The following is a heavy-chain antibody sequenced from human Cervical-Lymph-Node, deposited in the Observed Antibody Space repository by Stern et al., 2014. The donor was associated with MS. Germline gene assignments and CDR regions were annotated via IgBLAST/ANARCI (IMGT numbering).Heavy chain of an antibody. V-gene: IGHV1-46*01. Sequence: VQLVQSGSEVKKPGASVKVSCKASGYTFTNYYMHWVRQAPGQGLEWMGIINPSGGSTDYAQKFRGRISMTRDRSTSTVYMELSSLRSDDTAVYYCARPMASGFFDYWGQGTLVTVSS. CDR2: INPSGGST. D-gene: IGHD3-10*01. J-gene: IGHJ4*02. CDR1: GYTFTNYY. CDR3: ARPMASGFFDY.